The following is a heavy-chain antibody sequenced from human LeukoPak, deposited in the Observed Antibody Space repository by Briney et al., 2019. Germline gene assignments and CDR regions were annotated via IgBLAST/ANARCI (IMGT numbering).Heavy chain of an antibody. CDR2: IEWNGGRT. D-gene: IGHD6-13*01. CDR3: AKDQGSSGPGVCDY. Sequence: GGSLRLSCAASGFTFDGFGMSWVRQAPGKGLEWVSGIEWNGGRTGYADSVKGRFTISRDNAKNSLYLQMNSLRAEDTALYYCAKDQGSSGPGVCDYWGQGTLVTVSS. V-gene: IGHV3-20*04. CDR1: GFTFDGFG. J-gene: IGHJ4*02.